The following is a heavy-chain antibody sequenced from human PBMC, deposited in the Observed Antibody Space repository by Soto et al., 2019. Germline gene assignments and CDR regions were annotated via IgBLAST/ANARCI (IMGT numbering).Heavy chain of an antibody. D-gene: IGHD4-17*01. V-gene: IGHV4-59*01. Sequence: QVQLQESGPGLVKPSETLSLTCTVSGGSISSYYWSWIRQPPGKGLEWIGYIYYSGSTNYNPSLKIRVTISVATSKNQFPLKLSSVTAADTAVYYCARRYGDQFDYWGQGTLVTVSS. J-gene: IGHJ4*02. CDR1: GGSISSYY. CDR2: IYYSGST. CDR3: ARRYGDQFDY.